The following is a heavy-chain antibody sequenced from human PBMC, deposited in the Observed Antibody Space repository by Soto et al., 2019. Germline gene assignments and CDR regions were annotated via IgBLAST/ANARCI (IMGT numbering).Heavy chain of an antibody. J-gene: IGHJ6*02. V-gene: IGHV4-59*02. CDR2: ISDGGGT. Sequence: SDTLSGTCNFAVGSVYTYYWNLIRQSPGEGLECILDISDGGGTNYNPSLKSRVTLSVDTSKKQVSLKLSSVSAPDTASYSCARYCSSSPCPADHYLALEVWGQGTTVTVS. CDR3: ARYCSSSPCPADHYLALEV. D-gene: IGHD2-2*01. CDR1: VGSVYTYY.